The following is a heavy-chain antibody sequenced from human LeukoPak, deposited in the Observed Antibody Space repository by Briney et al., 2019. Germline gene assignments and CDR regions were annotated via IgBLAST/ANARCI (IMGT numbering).Heavy chain of an antibody. J-gene: IGHJ4*02. CDR2: IKQDGSEK. Sequence: GGSLRLSCATSVFTFSSYWMSWVRQAPGKGLEWVANIKQDGSEKYHVDSVRGRFTISRDNAKNSLYLQMNSLRAEDTAVYYCARGGIMAAARFWGQGTLVTVSS. V-gene: IGHV3-7*01. D-gene: IGHD6-6*01. CDR1: VFTFSSYW. CDR3: ARGGIMAAARF.